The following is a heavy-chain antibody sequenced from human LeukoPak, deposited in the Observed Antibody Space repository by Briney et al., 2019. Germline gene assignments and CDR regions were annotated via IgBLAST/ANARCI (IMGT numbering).Heavy chain of an antibody. CDR3: ARMDYVWGSYRLQHYFDY. Sequence: GGSLRLSCAASGFTFSSYSMNWVRQTPGKGLEWVSSISSSSSYIYYADSLKGRFTISRDNSKNTLYLQMNSLRAEDTAVYYCARMDYVWGSYRLQHYFDYWGQGTLVTVSS. CDR1: GFTFSSYS. D-gene: IGHD3-16*02. V-gene: IGHV3-21*01. CDR2: ISSSSSYI. J-gene: IGHJ4*02.